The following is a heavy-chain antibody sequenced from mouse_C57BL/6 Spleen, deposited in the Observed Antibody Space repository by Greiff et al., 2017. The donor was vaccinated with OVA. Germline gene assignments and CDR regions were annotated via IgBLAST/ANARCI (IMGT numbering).Heavy chain of an antibody. CDR2: ISYDGSN. V-gene: IGHV3-6*01. D-gene: IGHD2-3*01. J-gene: IGHJ2*01. CDR1: GYSITSGYY. CDR3: ASRGYDGKGDY. Sequence: EVQLQESGPGLVKPSQSLSLTCSVTGYSITSGYYWNWIRQFPGNKLEWMGYISYDGSNNYNPSLKNRISITRDTSKNQFFLKLNSVTTEDTATYYCASRGYDGKGDYWGQGTTLTVSS.